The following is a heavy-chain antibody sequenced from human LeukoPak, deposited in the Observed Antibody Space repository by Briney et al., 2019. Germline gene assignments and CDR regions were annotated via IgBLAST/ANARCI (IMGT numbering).Heavy chain of an antibody. CDR1: GFTISTYG. D-gene: IGHD3-10*01. J-gene: IGHJ4*02. CDR2: ISGGTT. V-gene: IGHV3-23*01. Sequence: GGSLRLSCAASGFTISTYGMSWVRQAPGKGLEWVSSISGGTTYYADSVKGRFTISRDTSKNTVYLQMNSLRAEDTAVCYCAKSVYHSGNFWGQGTLVTVSS. CDR3: AKSVYHSGNF.